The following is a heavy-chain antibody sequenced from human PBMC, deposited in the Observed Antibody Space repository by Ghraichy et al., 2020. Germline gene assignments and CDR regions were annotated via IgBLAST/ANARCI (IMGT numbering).Heavy chain of an antibody. CDR3: AKGRYGDYAFDY. CDR2: ISGSGGST. J-gene: IGHJ4*02. Sequence: GGSLRFSCAASGFTFSSYAMSWVRQAPGKGLEWVSAISGSGGSTYYADSVKGRFTISRDNSKNTLYLQMNSLRAEDTAVYYCAKGRYGDYAFDYWGQGTLVTVSS. CDR1: GFTFSSYA. V-gene: IGHV3-23*01. D-gene: IGHD4-17*01.